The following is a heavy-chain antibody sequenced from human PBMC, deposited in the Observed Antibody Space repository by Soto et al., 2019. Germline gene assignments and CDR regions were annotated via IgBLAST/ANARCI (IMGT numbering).Heavy chain of an antibody. V-gene: IGHV3-23*01. Sequence: GGSLRLSCAASGFTFSSYAMSWVRQAPGKGLEWVSAISGSGGSTYYADSVKGRFTISRDNSKNTLYLQMNSLRAEDTAVYYCAKDFNGGDRHYYYYYMDVWGKGTTVTVSS. CDR3: AKDFNGGDRHYYYYYMDV. J-gene: IGHJ6*03. CDR2: ISGSGGST. D-gene: IGHD3-10*01. CDR1: GFTFSSYA.